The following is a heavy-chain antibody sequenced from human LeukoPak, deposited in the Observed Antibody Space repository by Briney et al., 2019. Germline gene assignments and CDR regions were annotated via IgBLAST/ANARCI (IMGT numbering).Heavy chain of an antibody. V-gene: IGHV3-30*09. CDR3: ARFRAATTRFDY. CDR2: VSFDGNTT. CDR1: GFTFSSYA. J-gene: IGHJ4*02. D-gene: IGHD1/OR15-1a*01. Sequence: GRSLRLSCAASGFTFSSYAMYWVRQAPGRGLEWAAVVSFDGNTTFYSDSVKGRFAISRDNSKNTLYLEMNSLRPEDTAVYYCARFRAATTRFDYWGQGTLVTVSS.